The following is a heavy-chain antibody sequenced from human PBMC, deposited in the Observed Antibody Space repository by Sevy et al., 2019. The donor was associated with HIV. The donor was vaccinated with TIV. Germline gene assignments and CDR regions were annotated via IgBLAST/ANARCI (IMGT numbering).Heavy chain of an antibody. V-gene: IGHV3-30*03. CDR3: ARDAGYSTGWYAGY. CDR1: GFTFSSYS. J-gene: IGHJ4*02. CDR2: MSYDGSTR. Sequence: GGSLRLSCAASGFTFSSYSMNWVRQAPGKGLEWVALMSYDGSTRYYADSAKGRFAISKDNSKNTLYLQMNSLRIEDTAIYYCARDAGYSTGWYAGYWGQGTLVTVSS. D-gene: IGHD6-19*01.